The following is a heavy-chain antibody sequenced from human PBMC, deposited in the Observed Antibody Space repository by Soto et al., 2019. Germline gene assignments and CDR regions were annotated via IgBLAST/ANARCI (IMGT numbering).Heavy chain of an antibody. CDR3: ATCSPAFDY. V-gene: IGHV1-18*01. D-gene: IGHD3-10*02. CDR1: GYTFTRYG. J-gene: IGHJ4*02. CDR2: ISTYKGNT. Sequence: QVELVQSGPEVKKPGASVKVSCKTSGYTFTRYGISWVRQAPGQGLEWMGWISTYKGNTNYAQKFQGRVTMTTDTSTSTAYMELRSLRSDDTAVYYCATCSPAFDYWGRGTLVTVSS.